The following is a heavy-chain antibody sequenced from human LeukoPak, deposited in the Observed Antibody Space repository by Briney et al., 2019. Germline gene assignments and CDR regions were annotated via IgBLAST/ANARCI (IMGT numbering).Heavy chain of an antibody. J-gene: IGHJ5*02. CDR3: ARGIAVPYPWFDP. CDR2: IYYSGST. Sequence: SETLSLTCTVSGGSISSSSYYWGWIRQPPGKGLEWIGYIYYSGSTNYNPSLKSRVTISVDTSKNQFSLKLSSVTAADTAVYYCARGIAVPYPWFDPWGQGTLVTVSS. CDR1: GGSISSSSYY. D-gene: IGHD6-19*01. V-gene: IGHV4-61*05.